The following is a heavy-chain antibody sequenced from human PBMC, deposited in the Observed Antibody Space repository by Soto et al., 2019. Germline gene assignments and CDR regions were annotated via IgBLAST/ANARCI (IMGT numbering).Heavy chain of an antibody. D-gene: IGHD2-15*01. CDR2: IIPIFGTA. V-gene: IGHV1-69*13. Sequence: GASVKVSCKASGGTFSGYAISWVRQAPGQGLEWMGGIIPIFGTANYAQKFQGRVTITADESTSTAYMELSSLRSEDTAVYYCASPHCSGGSCYSRRMDVSGQGTTVTVYS. CDR1: GGTFSGYA. CDR3: ASPHCSGGSCYSRRMDV. J-gene: IGHJ6*02.